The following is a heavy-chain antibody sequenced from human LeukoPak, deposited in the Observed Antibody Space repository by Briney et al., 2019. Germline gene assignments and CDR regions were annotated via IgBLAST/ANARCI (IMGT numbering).Heavy chain of an antibody. V-gene: IGHV3-30*18. CDR2: ISYDGSNK. Sequence: PGGSLRLSCAASGFTFSSYWMSWVRQAPGKGLEWVAVISYDGSNKYYADSVKGRFTISRDNSKNTLYLQMNSLRAEDTAVYYCAKGHYYGSGSYDQASYYYGMDVWGQGTTVTVSS. D-gene: IGHD3-10*01. CDR1: GFTFSSYW. J-gene: IGHJ6*02. CDR3: AKGHYYGSGSYDQASYYYGMDV.